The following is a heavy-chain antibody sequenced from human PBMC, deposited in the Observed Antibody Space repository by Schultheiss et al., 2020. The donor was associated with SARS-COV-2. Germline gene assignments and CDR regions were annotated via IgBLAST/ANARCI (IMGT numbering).Heavy chain of an antibody. CDR2: IYYSGST. V-gene: IGHV4-59*08. CDR1: GGSISSYY. CDR3: ARVLLWFGELSHFDY. D-gene: IGHD3-10*01. Sequence: SETLSLTCTVSGGSISSYYWSWIRQPPGKGLEWIGYIYYSGSTNYNPSLKSRVTMSVDTSKNQFSLKVSSVTAADTAVYYCARVLLWFGELSHFDYWGQGTLVTVSS. J-gene: IGHJ4*02.